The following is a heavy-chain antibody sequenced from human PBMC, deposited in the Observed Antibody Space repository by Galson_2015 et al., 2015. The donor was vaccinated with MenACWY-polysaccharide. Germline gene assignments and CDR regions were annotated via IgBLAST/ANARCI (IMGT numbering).Heavy chain of an antibody. D-gene: IGHD1-1*01. Sequence: SLRLSCAASGFTFSSYWMSWVRQAPGKGLEWVAHIKRDESEKYYVDSVKGRFAISRDNSKNSLYLQMNSLKTEDTAMYYCSRGLNGNDRPLGFGSWGQGSLVTVSS. CDR3: SRGLNGNDRPLGFGS. V-gene: IGHV3-7*03. J-gene: IGHJ4*02. CDR2: IKRDESEK. CDR1: GFTFSSYW.